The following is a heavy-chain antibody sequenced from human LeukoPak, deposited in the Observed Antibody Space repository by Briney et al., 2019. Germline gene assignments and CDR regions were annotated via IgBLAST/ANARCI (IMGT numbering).Heavy chain of an antibody. CDR1: RFPFSIYE. Sequence: GGSLRLSCVVSRFPFSIYEMNWVRQAPGKGLEWVSNIGSSGTTIYYADSVKGRFSISRDNAKSSLYLQMNSLRVEDTAVYYCALLAVASDFDYWGQGALVTVSS. CDR2: IGSSGTTI. D-gene: IGHD6-19*01. CDR3: ALLAVASDFDY. J-gene: IGHJ4*02. V-gene: IGHV3-48*03.